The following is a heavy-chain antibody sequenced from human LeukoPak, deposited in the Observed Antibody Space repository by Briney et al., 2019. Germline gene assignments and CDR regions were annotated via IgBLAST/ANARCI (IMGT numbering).Heavy chain of an antibody. CDR2: ISYDGSNK. CDR1: GFTFSSYA. J-gene: IGHJ3*02. Sequence: PGGSLRLSCAASGFTFSSYAMHWVRQAPGKGLEWVAVISYDGSNKYYADSVKGRFTISRDNSKNTLYLQMNSLRAEDTAVYYCAREVDACDIWGQGTMVTVSS. V-gene: IGHV3-30-3*01. CDR3: AREVDACDI.